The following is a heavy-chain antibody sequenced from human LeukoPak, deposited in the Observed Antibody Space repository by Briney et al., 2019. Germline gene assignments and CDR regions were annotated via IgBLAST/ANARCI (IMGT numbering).Heavy chain of an antibody. CDR2: ISSSGSTI. CDR1: GFTFSSYE. D-gene: IGHD3-10*01. J-gene: IGHJ4*02. V-gene: IGHV3-48*03. Sequence: PGGSLRLSCAASGFTFSSYEMNWVRQAPGKRLEWVSYISSSGSTIYYADSVKGRFTISRDNAKNSLYLQMNSLRAEDTAVYYCAREGYYGSVSDYWGQGTLVTVSS. CDR3: AREGYYGSVSDY.